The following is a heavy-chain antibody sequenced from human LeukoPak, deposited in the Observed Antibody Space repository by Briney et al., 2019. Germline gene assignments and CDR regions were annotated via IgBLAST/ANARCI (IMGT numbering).Heavy chain of an antibody. D-gene: IGHD4-17*01. Sequence: PSQTLSLTCAVSGGSISSGGYSWSWIRQPPGKGLGWIGYIYHSGSTYYNPSLKSRVTISVDRSKNQFSLKLSSVTAADTAVYYCARDNGDYSDYWGQGTLVTVSS. CDR1: GGSISSGGYS. J-gene: IGHJ4*02. CDR3: ARDNGDYSDY. CDR2: IYHSGST. V-gene: IGHV4-30-2*01.